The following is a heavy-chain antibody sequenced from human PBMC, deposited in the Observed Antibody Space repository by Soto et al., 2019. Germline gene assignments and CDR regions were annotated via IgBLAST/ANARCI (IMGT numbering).Heavy chain of an antibody. CDR3: ASPAYRTPARLEEPFDY. J-gene: IGHJ4*02. D-gene: IGHD1-26*01. V-gene: IGHV3-74*01. CDR2: ISSDGTIT. CDR1: GFTFNSHW. Sequence: GGSLRLSCAASGFTFNSHWMHWLRQGPGKELVWVSLISSDGTITNYVDSVKGRFTSSRDNAKNTLYLQMNSLRVDDRAIYYCASPAYRTPARLEEPFDYWGPETMFTVSS.